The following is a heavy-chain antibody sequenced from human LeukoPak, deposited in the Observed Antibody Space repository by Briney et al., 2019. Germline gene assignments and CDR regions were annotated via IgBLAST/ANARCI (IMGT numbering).Heavy chain of an antibody. D-gene: IGHD3-10*01. J-gene: IGHJ4*02. V-gene: IGHV3-64*01. CDR1: GFPFSSYA. Sequence: GSLRLSFAASGFPFSSYAMHWVRQAPGKGLEYVSAISSNGGSTYYANSVKGRFTISRDNSKNTLYLQMGSLRAEDMAVYYCARGEYYFDYWGQGTLVTVSS. CDR3: ARGEYYFDY. CDR2: ISSNGGST.